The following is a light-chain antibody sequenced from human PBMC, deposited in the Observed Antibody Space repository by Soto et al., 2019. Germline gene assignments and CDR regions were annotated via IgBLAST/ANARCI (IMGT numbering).Light chain of an antibody. CDR2: EGS. CDR1: SSDVGHYNL. CDR3: CSYAGDSTYV. Sequence: QSALTQPASVSGSPGQSITISCTGTSSDVGHYNLVSWYQQHPGKAPKLIIYEGSKRPSGVSNRFSGSKSGNTASLTISGLQAEDEADYYCCSYAGDSTYVLGTGTKDTVL. J-gene: IGLJ1*01. V-gene: IGLV2-23*01.